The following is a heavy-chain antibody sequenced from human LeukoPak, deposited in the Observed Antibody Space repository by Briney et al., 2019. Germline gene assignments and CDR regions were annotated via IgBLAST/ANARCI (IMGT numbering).Heavy chain of an antibody. J-gene: IGHJ5*02. Sequence: GGSLRLSCAASGFTFSNYAMHWVRQAPGKGLERVAFIPYDGNNKYYADSVKGRFTISRDDSKNTLYLQMNSVRDEDTAVYYCARVLYTFGGSGSYGHNWFDPWGQGTLVTVSS. CDR1: GFTFSNYA. CDR2: IPYDGNNK. D-gene: IGHD3-10*01. CDR3: ARVLYTFGGSGSYGHNWFDP. V-gene: IGHV3-30-3*01.